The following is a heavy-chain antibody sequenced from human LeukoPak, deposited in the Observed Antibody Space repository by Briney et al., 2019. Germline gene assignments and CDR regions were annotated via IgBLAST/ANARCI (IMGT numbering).Heavy chain of an antibody. CDR3: ARHGRMVIMSKFSTGIDQ. Sequence: PSETLSLTFTVPDGSISNYFWSWIRQPPGKGLEWIGYIYYTGMTNSNPSLKSRVTISMDTSKNQFSLNLRSVTAADTAIYYCARHGRMVIMSKFSTGIDQWGQGTLVTVSS. CDR2: IYYTGMT. D-gene: IGHD2-8*01. V-gene: IGHV4-59*08. CDR1: DGSISNYF. J-gene: IGHJ4*02.